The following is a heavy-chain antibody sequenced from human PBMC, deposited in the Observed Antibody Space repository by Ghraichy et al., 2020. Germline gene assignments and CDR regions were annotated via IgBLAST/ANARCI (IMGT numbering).Heavy chain of an antibody. J-gene: IGHJ6*03. Sequence: GGSLRLSCAASGFTFSSYWMHWVRQAPGKGLVWVSRINSDGSSTSYADSVKGRFTISRDNAKNTLYLQMNSLRAEDTAVYYCARGYCSGGSCYDYYYYYMDVWGKGTTVTVSS. V-gene: IGHV3-74*01. D-gene: IGHD2-15*01. CDR1: GFTFSSYW. CDR2: INSDGSST. CDR3: ARGYCSGGSCYDYYYYYMDV.